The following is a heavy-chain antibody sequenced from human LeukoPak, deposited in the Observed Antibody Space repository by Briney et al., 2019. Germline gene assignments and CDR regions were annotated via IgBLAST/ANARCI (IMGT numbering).Heavy chain of an antibody. Sequence: SVKVSCKASGGTFSSYAISWVRQAPGQGLEWVGRIIPILGIANYAQKFQGRVTITADKSTSTAYMELSSLRSEDTAVYYCARDSRVAAIYYYYGMDVWGQGTSVTVSS. D-gene: IGHD2-15*01. J-gene: IGHJ6*02. CDR3: ARDSRVAAIYYYYGMDV. V-gene: IGHV1-69*04. CDR1: GGTFSSYA. CDR2: IIPILGIA.